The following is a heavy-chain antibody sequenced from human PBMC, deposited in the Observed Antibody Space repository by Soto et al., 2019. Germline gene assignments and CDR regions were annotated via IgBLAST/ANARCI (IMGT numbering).Heavy chain of an antibody. CDR1: GGSISSYY. CDR3: ARRIAAAGPLEGSFDY. D-gene: IGHD6-13*01. J-gene: IGHJ4*02. V-gene: IGHV4-59*08. CDR2: IYYSGST. Sequence: QVQLQESGPGLVKPSETLSLTCTVSGGSISSYYWSWIRQPPGKGLEWIGYIYYSGSTNYNPSLKSRVTISVDTSKNQFPLKLSSVTAADTAVYYCARRIAAAGPLEGSFDYWGQGTLVTVSS.